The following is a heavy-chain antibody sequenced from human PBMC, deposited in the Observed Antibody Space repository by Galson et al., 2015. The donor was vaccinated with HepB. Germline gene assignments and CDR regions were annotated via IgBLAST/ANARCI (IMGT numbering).Heavy chain of an antibody. V-gene: IGHV1-46*01. J-gene: IGHJ4*02. CDR1: GYTFTSYY. D-gene: IGHD3-10*01. CDR2: INPNDGST. Sequence: SVKVSCKASGYTFTSYYIHWVRQAPGQGLEWMGLINPNDGSTTYAQKFQGRVTVTRDTSTSTVYMELSSLKSEDTAVYYCARMYYYGSVHFDDWGQGTLITVSS. CDR3: ARMYYYGSVHFDD.